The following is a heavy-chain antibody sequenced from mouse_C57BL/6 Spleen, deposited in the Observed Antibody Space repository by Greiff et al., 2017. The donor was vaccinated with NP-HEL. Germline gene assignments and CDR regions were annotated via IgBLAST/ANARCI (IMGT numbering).Heavy chain of an antibody. D-gene: IGHD3-2*02. Sequence: QVQLQQPGAELVKPGASVKLSCKASGYTFTSYWMQWVKPRPGQGLAWIGAIDPSDSYTNYNQKFKGKATWTVDTSASTAYMQLSSLTSEDSAVYYCARGGLRHGFAYWGQGTLVTVSA. CDR2: IDPSDSYT. CDR1: GYTFTSYW. V-gene: IGHV1-50*01. J-gene: IGHJ3*01. CDR3: ARGGLRHGFAY.